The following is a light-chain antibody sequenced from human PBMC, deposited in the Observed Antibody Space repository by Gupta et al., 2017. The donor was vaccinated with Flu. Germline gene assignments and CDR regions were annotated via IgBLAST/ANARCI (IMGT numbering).Light chain of an antibody. V-gene: IGLV2-11*01. CDR2: DVT. CDR3: CSYAGSYSYV. Sequence: TSSDVGGYNYVAGYQQHPGKAPRLMIYDVTERPSGVPDRFSGSKSGNTASLTISGLQPEDEADYYCCSYAGSYSYVFGTETKVTVL. CDR1: SSDVGGYNY. J-gene: IGLJ1*01.